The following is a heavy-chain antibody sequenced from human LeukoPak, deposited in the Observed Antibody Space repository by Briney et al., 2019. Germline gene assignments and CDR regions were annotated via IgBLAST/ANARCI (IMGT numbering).Heavy chain of an antibody. V-gene: IGHV1-46*01. CDR2: INPSGGST. Sequence: ASVKVSCKASGYTFTSYYMHRVRQAPGQGLEWMGIINPSGGSTSYAQKFQGRVTMTRDTSTSTVYMELSSLRSEDTAVYYCAREGIVVVPAAMPHPPNWFDPWGQGTLVTVSS. J-gene: IGHJ5*02. CDR3: AREGIVVVPAAMPHPPNWFDP. CDR1: GYTFTSYY. D-gene: IGHD2-2*01.